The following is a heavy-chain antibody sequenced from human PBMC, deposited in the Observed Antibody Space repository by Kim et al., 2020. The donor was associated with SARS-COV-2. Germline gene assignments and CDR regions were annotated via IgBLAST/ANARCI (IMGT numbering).Heavy chain of an antibody. Sequence: SETLSLTCTVSGGSISSYYWSWIRQPPGKGLEWIGYIYYSGSTNYNPSLKSRVTISVDTSKNQFSLKLSSVTAADTAVYYCASSRVVVRYFDWPSPAFDYWGQGTLVTVSS. CDR2: IYYSGST. J-gene: IGHJ4*02. CDR3: ASSRVVVRYFDWPSPAFDY. CDR1: GGSISSYY. V-gene: IGHV4-59*08. D-gene: IGHD3-9*01.